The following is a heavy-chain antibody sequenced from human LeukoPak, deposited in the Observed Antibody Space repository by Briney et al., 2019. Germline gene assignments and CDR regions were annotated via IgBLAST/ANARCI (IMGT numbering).Heavy chain of an antibody. J-gene: IGHJ4*02. CDR1: GFTFSSYG. Sequence: GGSLRLSCAASGFTFSSYGMHWVRQAPGKGLEWVAFIRYDGSNTYYADSVKGRFTISRDNSKNTLYLQMNSLRAEDTAVYYCAKDDYDSSGYYYKYFDYWGQGTLVTVSS. D-gene: IGHD3-22*01. V-gene: IGHV3-30*02. CDR2: IRYDGSNT. CDR3: AKDDYDSSGYYYKYFDY.